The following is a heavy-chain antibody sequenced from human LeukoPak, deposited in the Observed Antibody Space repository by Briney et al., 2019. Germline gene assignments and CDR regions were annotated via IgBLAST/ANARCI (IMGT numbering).Heavy chain of an antibody. J-gene: IGHJ4*02. Sequence: GESLKISCKVSGYSFTSYWIGWVRQMPGKGPEWMGIIYPGDSDTRYSPSFQGQVTISADKSSSTTYLQWSTLKASDTAMYYCARPYSTGWYPFDYWGQGTLVTVSS. CDR3: ARPYSTGWYPFDY. CDR2: IYPGDSDT. V-gene: IGHV5-51*01. CDR1: GYSFTSYW. D-gene: IGHD6-19*01.